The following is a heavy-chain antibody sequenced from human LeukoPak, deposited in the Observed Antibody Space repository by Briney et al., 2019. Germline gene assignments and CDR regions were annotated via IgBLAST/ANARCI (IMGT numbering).Heavy chain of an antibody. V-gene: IGHV3-7*01. CDR1: GFTFSRFW. CDR2: INQDGSEK. D-gene: IGHD3-10*01. CDR3: ARVRRQLWPDCYYYMDV. J-gene: IGHJ6*03. Sequence: AGGSLRLSCAASGFTFSRFWMNWVRQAPGKGLEWVANINQDGSEKKDVDSVKGRFTISRDNAKNSLYLQMNSLRAEDTAMYYCARVRRQLWPDCYYYMDVWGKGTTVTISS.